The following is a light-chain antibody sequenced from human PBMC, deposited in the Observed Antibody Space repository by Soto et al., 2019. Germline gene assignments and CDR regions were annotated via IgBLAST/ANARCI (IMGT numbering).Light chain of an antibody. Sequence: DIQMTQSPSSLSASVGDRVTITCRASQSISSYLNWYQQKPGEAPNLLIYAASSLQSGVPSRFSGSGSGTDFTLTISSLQPEDFATYYCQQSYSTPITFGQGTRLEIK. CDR1: QSISSY. V-gene: IGKV1-39*01. CDR2: AAS. J-gene: IGKJ5*01. CDR3: QQSYSTPIT.